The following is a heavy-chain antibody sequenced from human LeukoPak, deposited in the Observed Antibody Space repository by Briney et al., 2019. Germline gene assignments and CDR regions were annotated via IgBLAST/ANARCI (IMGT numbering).Heavy chain of an antibody. Sequence: ASVKVSFKASGYTFTGYYMHWVRQAPGQGLEWMGWINPNSGGTNYAQKFQGRVTMTRDTSISAAYMELSRLRSDDTAVYYCARDDSSGWYARDYWGQGTLVTVSS. CDR1: GYTFTGYY. D-gene: IGHD6-19*01. CDR3: ARDDSSGWYARDY. V-gene: IGHV1-2*02. CDR2: INPNSGGT. J-gene: IGHJ4*02.